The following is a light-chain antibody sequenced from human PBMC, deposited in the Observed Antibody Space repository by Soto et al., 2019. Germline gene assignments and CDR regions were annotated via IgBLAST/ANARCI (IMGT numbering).Light chain of an antibody. V-gene: IGLV2-23*02. Sequence: QPALTQPASVSGSPGQSITISCTGSRSDVGSYNLVSWYQQYPGKAPKLMIYEVSKRPSGVSNRFSGSKSRNTASLTISGLQAEDEADYYCCSYAGTYVFGTGTKV. CDR1: RSDVGSYNL. CDR2: EVS. CDR3: CSYAGTYV. J-gene: IGLJ1*01.